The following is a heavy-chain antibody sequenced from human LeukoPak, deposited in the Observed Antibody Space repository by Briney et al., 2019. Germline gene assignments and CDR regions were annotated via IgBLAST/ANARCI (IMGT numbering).Heavy chain of an antibody. J-gene: IGHJ3*02. CDR3: ARWDRPDDAFDI. D-gene: IGHD6-6*01. CDR2: IYYRGST. CDR1: GGSISSYY. Sequence: PSETLSLTCTVSGGSISSYYWSWIRQPPGKGLEWIGYIYYRGSTNYNPSLKSRVTISVDTSKNQFSLKLSSVTAADTAVYYCARWDRPDDAFDIWGQGTMVTVSS. V-gene: IGHV4-59*01.